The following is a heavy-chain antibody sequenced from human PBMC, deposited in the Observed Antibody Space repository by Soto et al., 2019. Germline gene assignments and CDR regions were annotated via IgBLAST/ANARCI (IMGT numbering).Heavy chain of an antibody. J-gene: IGHJ6*02. V-gene: IGHV3-33*01. CDR1: GFTFSTYG. CDR2: IWYDGSNK. Sequence: QVQLVESGGGVVQPGRSLRLSCTASGFTFSTYGMHWVRQAPGKGLEWVTVIWYDGSNKYYADSVKGRFTISRDNSXHTLYLQMHSLRADDTAVYYCARGGGSGSSFVGYYYYTLDVWGQGTTVTVSS. CDR3: ARGGGSGSSFVGYYYYTLDV. D-gene: IGHD1-26*01.